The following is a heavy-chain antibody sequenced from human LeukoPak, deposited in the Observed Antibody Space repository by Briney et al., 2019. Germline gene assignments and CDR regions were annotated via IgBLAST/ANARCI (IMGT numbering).Heavy chain of an antibody. CDR3: ARHHRSSYCSSISCLNWFDP. CDR1: GYSISSGYY. J-gene: IGHJ5*02. V-gene: IGHV4-38-2*01. CDR2: IYHSGST. D-gene: IGHD2-2*01. Sequence: SETLSLTCAVSGYSISSGYYWGWIRQPPGKGLEWIGSIYHSGSTYYNPSLKSRVTISVDTSKNQFSLKLSSVTAADTAVYYCARHHRSSYCSSISCLNWFDPWGQGTLVTVSS.